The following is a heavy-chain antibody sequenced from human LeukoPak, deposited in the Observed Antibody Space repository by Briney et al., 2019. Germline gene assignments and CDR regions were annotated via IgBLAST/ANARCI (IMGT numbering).Heavy chain of an antibody. J-gene: IGHJ4*02. Sequence: GGSLRLSCAASGFTFSTYVMSWVRQAPGKGLEWVSGIWGSGSNTYYANSVKGWFTISRDNSKHTLYLQMNTLRAEDTAVYYCARGFSSGWGLDFWGQGTLVTVSS. CDR2: IWGSGSNT. V-gene: IGHV3-23*01. CDR1: GFTFSTYV. D-gene: IGHD6-19*01. CDR3: ARGFSSGWGLDF.